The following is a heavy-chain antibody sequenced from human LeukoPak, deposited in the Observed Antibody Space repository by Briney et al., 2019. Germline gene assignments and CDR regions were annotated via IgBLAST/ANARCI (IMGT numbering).Heavy chain of an antibody. CDR2: IYHSGST. CDR3: ARETAAGTLDY. CDR1: GGSISSSNW. V-gene: IGHV4-4*02. J-gene: IGHJ4*02. D-gene: IGHD6-13*01. Sequence: SETLSLTCAVSGGSISSSNWWSWVRHPPGKGLEWIGEIYHSGSTNYNPSLKSRVTISVDTSKSQFSLKMNSVTAADTAVYYCARETAAGTLDYWGQGAPVTVSS.